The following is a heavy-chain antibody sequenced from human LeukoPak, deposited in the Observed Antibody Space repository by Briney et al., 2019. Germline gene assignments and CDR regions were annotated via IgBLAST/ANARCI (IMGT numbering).Heavy chain of an antibody. CDR3: ARVGTYYYGSSGYYPEYFQH. CDR1: GFIFSRYW. D-gene: IGHD3-22*01. V-gene: IGHV3-74*01. Sequence: GGSLRLSCAASGFIFSRYWMHWVRQAPGKGLVWVARISSDGSSTNYADSEKGRFAISRDNAKNTLYLQMNSLRAEDTAVYYCARVGTYYYGSSGYYPEYFQHWGQGTLVTVSS. J-gene: IGHJ1*01. CDR2: ISSDGSST.